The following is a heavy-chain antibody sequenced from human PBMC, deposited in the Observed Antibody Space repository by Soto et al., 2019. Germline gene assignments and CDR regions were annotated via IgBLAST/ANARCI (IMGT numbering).Heavy chain of an antibody. V-gene: IGHV4-28*01. J-gene: IGHJ5*02. CDR1: GYSISNSNW. Sequence: QVQLQESGPGLVKPSDTLSLTCAVSGYSISNSNWWGWIRQPPGKGLEWIGYIYYSGSTYYNPPLESRVSMSVDTSKNQFSLKLRSVTAVDSAMYYCTTNRGIAAIGAWGQGTLVTVSS. D-gene: IGHD6-13*01. CDR2: IYYSGST. CDR3: TTNRGIAAIGA.